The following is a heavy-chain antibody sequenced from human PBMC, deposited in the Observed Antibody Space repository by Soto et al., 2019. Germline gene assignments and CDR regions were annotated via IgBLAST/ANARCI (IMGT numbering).Heavy chain of an antibody. D-gene: IGHD4-4*01. CDR1: GFTFSSYG. CDR2: ISYDGSNK. CDR3: AKDTDYYGMDV. Sequence: PGGSLRLSCAASGFTFSSYGMHWVRQAPGRGLEWVAVISYDGSNKYYADSVKGRFTISRDNSKNTLYLQMNSLRAEDTAVYYCAKDTDYYGMDVWGQGTTVTVFS. J-gene: IGHJ6*02. V-gene: IGHV3-30*18.